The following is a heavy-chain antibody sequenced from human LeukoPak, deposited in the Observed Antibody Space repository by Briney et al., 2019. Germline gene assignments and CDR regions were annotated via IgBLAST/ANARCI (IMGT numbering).Heavy chain of an antibody. J-gene: IGHJ3*01. V-gene: IGHV1-46*03. CDR1: GYTFTQND. CDR3: ARGEAGYLEAFGV. D-gene: IGHD3-3*01. Sequence: ASVKVSCKASGYTFTQNDMHWVRQAPGQGLEWMGIINPYGDSTYAQKFQGRVTMTRDTSTSTVYMALSSLTSDDTGVYFCARGEAGYLEAFGVWGQGTMVTVSS. CDR2: INPYGDS.